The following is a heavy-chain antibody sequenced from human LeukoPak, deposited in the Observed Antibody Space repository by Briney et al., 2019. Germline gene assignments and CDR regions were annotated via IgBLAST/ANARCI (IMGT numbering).Heavy chain of an antibody. Sequence: GGSLRLSCAASGFTFSSYAMHWVRQAPGKGLEWVAVISYDGSNKYYADSVKGRFTISRDNSKNTLYLQMNSLRAEDTAVYYCARTAGMQGFDYWGQGTLVTVSS. CDR2: ISYDGSNK. CDR1: GFTFSSYA. CDR3: ARTAGMQGFDY. J-gene: IGHJ4*02. V-gene: IGHV3-30-3*01. D-gene: IGHD6-19*01.